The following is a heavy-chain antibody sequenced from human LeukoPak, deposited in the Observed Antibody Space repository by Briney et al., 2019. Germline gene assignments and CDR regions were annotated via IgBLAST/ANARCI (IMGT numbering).Heavy chain of an antibody. D-gene: IGHD3-9*01. J-gene: IGHJ4*02. CDR3: ARAVMDYDILTGYSYYFDY. Sequence: SETLSLTCTVSGGSISSYYWSWIRQPPGKGLEWIGYIYYSGSTNYNPSLKSRVTISVDTSKNQFSLKLSSVTAADTAVYYCARAVMDYDILTGYSYYFDYWGQGTLVAVSS. V-gene: IGHV4-59*01. CDR2: IYYSGST. CDR1: GGSISSYY.